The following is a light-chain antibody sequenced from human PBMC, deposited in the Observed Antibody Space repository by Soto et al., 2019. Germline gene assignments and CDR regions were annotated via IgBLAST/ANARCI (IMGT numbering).Light chain of an antibody. CDR3: AAWDDSLNGRYV. CDR1: SSHIGSNT. V-gene: IGLV1-44*01. CDR2: SND. Sequence: QTVVTQPPSASGTPGQRVTISCSGSSSHIGSNTVNWYQQLPETAPKLLIYSNDQRPSGVPDRFSGSKSGTSASLAISGLQSEDEADYYCAAWDDSLNGRYVFGTGTKLPS. J-gene: IGLJ1*01.